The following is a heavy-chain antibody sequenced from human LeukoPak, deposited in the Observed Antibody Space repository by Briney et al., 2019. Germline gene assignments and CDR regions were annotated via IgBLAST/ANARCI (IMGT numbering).Heavy chain of an antibody. J-gene: IGHJ3*02. CDR3: TRLGRDSSGYYGMLDAFDI. D-gene: IGHD3-22*01. CDR1: GFTFGDYA. Sequence: GGSLRLSCTASGFTFGDYAMSWVRQAPGKGLEWVGFIRSKAYGGTTEYAASVKGRFTISRDDSKSIAYLQMNSLKTEDTAVYYCTRLGRDSSGYYGMLDAFDIWGQGTMVTVSS. V-gene: IGHV3-49*04. CDR2: IRSKAYGGTT.